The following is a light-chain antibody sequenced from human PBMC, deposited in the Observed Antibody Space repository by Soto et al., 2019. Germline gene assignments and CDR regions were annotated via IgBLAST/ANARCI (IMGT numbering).Light chain of an antibody. J-gene: IGLJ2*01. CDR3: AAWDDSLSGQV. Sequence: QSVLTQPPSASVTPGQMVTISCSGSSSNIGSTDVYWYQQLPGTAPKLLIYRNNQRPSGVPDRFSGSKSGTSASLAISGLRSEEEADYYFAAWDDSLSGQVFGGGTKVTVL. CDR2: RNN. CDR1: SSNIGSTD. V-gene: IGLV1-47*01.